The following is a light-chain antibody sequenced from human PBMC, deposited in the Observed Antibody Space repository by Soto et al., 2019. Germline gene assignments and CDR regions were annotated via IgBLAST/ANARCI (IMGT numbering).Light chain of an antibody. Sequence: DIQLTQSPSSLSASVGDTVTITCRAGQTVNNYLNWYQHKPGEVPKLLIYAASSLHSGVPSRFSATASWTDFTLTSINLHPVDFGTYYCQQSYTRLQTCGQGTKLEIK. CDR3: QQSYTRLQT. J-gene: IGKJ2*01. CDR2: AAS. CDR1: QTVNNY. V-gene: IGKV1-39*01.